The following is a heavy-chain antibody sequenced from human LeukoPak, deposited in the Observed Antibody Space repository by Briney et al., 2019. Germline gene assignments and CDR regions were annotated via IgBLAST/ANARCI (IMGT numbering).Heavy chain of an antibody. CDR3: ARYSRGAAGVDY. Sequence: SETLSLTCAVYGGSFSGYYWSWIRQPPGKGLEWIGEINHSGSTNYNPSLKSRVTISVDTSKNQFSLKLSSVTAADTAVYYCARYSRGAAGVDYWGQGTLVTVSS. J-gene: IGHJ4*02. CDR2: INHSGST. D-gene: IGHD6-13*01. CDR1: GGSFSGYY. V-gene: IGHV4-34*01.